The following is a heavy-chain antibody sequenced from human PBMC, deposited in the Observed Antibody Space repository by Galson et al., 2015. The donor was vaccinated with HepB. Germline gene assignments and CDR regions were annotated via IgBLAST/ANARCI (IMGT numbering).Heavy chain of an antibody. J-gene: IGHJ2*01. CDR2: IIPNSGGT. CDR3: AREAGGNGYWYFDL. CDR1: GSTFTAYY. Sequence: SVTVSCKASGSTFTAYYMHWVRQAPGQGLEWMGRIIPNSGGTNYAQKFQGRVTMTGDTSISTAYMELSRLESDDTAVYYCAREAGGNGYWYFDLWGRGTLVTVSS. V-gene: IGHV1-2*06. D-gene: IGHD4-23*01.